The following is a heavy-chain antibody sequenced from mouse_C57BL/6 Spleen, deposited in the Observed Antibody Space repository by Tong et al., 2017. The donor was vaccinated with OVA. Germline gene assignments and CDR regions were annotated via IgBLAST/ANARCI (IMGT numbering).Heavy chain of an antibody. CDR1: GFTFSDYG. J-gene: IGHJ2*01. Sequence: EVQLQESGGGLVKPGGSLKLSCAASGFTFSDYGMHWVRQAPEKGLEWVAYISSGSSTIYYADTVKGRFTISRDNAKNTLFLQMTSLRSEDTAMYYCARITTDAMDYWGQGTTLTVSA. D-gene: IGHD1-1*01. V-gene: IGHV5-17*01. CDR2: ISSGSSTI. CDR3: ARITTDAMDY.